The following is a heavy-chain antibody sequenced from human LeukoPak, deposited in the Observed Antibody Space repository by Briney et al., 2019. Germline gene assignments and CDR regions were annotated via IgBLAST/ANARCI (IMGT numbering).Heavy chain of an antibody. V-gene: IGHV1-2*02. Sequence: WASVKASCKASGYTFTGYYMHWVRQAPGQGLEWMGWINPNSGGTNYAQKFQGRVTMTRDTSISTAYMELSRLRSDGTAVYYCARVIVGHYYYYMDVWGKGTTVTVSS. J-gene: IGHJ6*03. D-gene: IGHD3-22*01. CDR3: ARVIVGHYYYYMDV. CDR1: GYTFTGYY. CDR2: INPNSGGT.